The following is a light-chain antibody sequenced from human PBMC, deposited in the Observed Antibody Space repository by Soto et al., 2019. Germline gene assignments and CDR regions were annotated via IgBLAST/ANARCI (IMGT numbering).Light chain of an antibody. CDR2: DVS. Sequence: AIQVTQSPSSLSASVGDRVTITCLASQDIRGALAWYQQKPGKPPKLLIYDVSTLENGVPSRFSGDSSGTQFTLTISVLQPEDFGTYYCQQFNSYPVTFGHGTRLDIK. CDR3: QQFNSYPVT. CDR1: QDIRGA. J-gene: IGKJ5*01. V-gene: IGKV1-13*02.